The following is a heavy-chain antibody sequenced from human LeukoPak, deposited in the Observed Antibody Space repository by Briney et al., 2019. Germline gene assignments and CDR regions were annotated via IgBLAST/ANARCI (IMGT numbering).Heavy chain of an antibody. CDR1: GGTFSSYA. Sequence: SVKVSCKASGGTFSSYAISWVRQAPGQGLEWMGGLIPIFGTANYAQKFQGRVTITADESTSTAYMELSSLRSEDTAVYYCARDGAVDYYGSGSYYNVFDYWGQGTLVTVSS. CDR3: ARDGAVDYYGSGSYYNVFDY. CDR2: LIPIFGTA. D-gene: IGHD3-10*01. J-gene: IGHJ4*02. V-gene: IGHV1-69*01.